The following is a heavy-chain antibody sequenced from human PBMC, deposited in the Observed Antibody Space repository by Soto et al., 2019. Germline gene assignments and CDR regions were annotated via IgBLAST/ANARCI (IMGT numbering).Heavy chain of an antibody. D-gene: IGHD6-13*01. Sequence: EVQLLESGGGLVQPGGSLRLSCAASGFTFSSYAMSWVRQAPGKGLDWVSAISGSGGSTYYADSVKGRFTISRANSKNTLYLQINSLRAEDTAVYYCAKIPDSSSWYLVAFDNWGQGTMVTVSS. CDR3: AKIPDSSSWYLVAFDN. CDR2: ISGSGGST. CDR1: GFTFSSYA. J-gene: IGHJ3*02. V-gene: IGHV3-23*01.